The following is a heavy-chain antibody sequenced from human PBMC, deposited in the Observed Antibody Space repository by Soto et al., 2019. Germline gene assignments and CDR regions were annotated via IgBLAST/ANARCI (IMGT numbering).Heavy chain of an antibody. D-gene: IGHD5-18*01. CDR1: GFTFSSYS. J-gene: IGHJ6*03. CDR2: ISSSSSYI. Sequence: PGGSLRLSCAASGFTFSSYSMNWVRQAPGKGLEWVSSISSSSSYIYYADTVKGRFTISRDNAKNSLYLQMNSLRAEDTAVYYCSREGRWYSYGAYYYYYMDVWGKGTTVTVSS. V-gene: IGHV3-21*01. CDR3: SREGRWYSYGAYYYYYMDV.